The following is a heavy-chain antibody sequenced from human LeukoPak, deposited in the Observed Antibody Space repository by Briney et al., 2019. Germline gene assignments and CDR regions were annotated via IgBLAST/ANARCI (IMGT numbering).Heavy chain of an antibody. D-gene: IGHD6-13*01. CDR3: ASGGPRVTLSLAAADHFDY. CDR2: ISTNISYT. V-gene: IGHV3-21*01. Sequence: GGSLSLSWAASTFTFASYGMNWVRQAPGQWLEWVASISTNISYTNYADSVKGRFTISRDNAKNSLYLQMNSLRAEDTAVYYCASGGPRVTLSLAAADHFDYWGQGTLVTVSS. CDR1: TFTFASYG. J-gene: IGHJ4*02.